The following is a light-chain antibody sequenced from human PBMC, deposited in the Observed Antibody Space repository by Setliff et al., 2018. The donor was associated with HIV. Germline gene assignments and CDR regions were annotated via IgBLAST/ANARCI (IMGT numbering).Light chain of an antibody. Sequence: QSALTQPPSASGSPGQSVTISCTGTSGDVGEYSFVSWYQHHPGKPPKLVIYGVNKRPSGVPDRFSGSKSGNTASLTVSGLQAEDEADYYCCSYAGSHTFVFGTGTKVTVL. CDR3: CSYAGSHTFV. CDR2: GVN. J-gene: IGLJ1*01. V-gene: IGLV2-8*01. CDR1: SGDVGEYSF.